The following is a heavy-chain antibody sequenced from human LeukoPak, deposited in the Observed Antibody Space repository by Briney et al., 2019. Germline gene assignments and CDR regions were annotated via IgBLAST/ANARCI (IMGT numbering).Heavy chain of an antibody. J-gene: IGHJ5*02. V-gene: IGHV3-48*03. D-gene: IGHD2/OR15-2a*01. CDR3: VRKCSSHNCYSRGGISWFDP. Sequence: PGGSLRLSCAASGFTFSSYEMNWVRQAPGKGLEWASYISSSGSTIYYADSVKGRFTISRDNLNNSVYLEMHSLGAEDTAVYYCVRKCSSHNCYSRGGISWFDPWGQGTLVIVSS. CDR1: GFTFSSYE. CDR2: ISSSGSTI.